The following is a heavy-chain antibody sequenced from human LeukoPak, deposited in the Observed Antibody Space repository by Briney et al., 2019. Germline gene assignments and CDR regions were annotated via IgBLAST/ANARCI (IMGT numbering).Heavy chain of an antibody. CDR3: ARRNSGKRWSFDS. Sequence: GGSLRLSCEGPRFPFSSYWMSWGRQAPGKGLEWVGDINNVGSQEQYIDSVKGRFTISRDNPQASVFLQMESLTSEDTGGYYCARRNSGKRWSFDSWGQGTLVIVSS. J-gene: IGHJ4*02. CDR1: RFPFSSYW. CDR2: INNVGSQE. V-gene: IGHV3-7*01. D-gene: IGHD4-23*01.